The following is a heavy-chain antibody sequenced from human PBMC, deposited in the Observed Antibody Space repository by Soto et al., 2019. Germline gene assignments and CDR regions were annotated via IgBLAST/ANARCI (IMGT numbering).Heavy chain of an antibody. CDR3: ARARGSGGYAFDI. CDR1: GGSISSGGYS. CDR2: IYHSGST. D-gene: IGHD3-10*01. Sequence: SETLSLTCAVSGGSISSGGYSWSWIRQPPGKGLEWIGYIYHSGSTYYNPSLKSRVTISVDRSKNQFSLKLSSVTAADTAVYYCARARGSGGYAFDIWGQGTMVTVSS. J-gene: IGHJ3*02. V-gene: IGHV4-30-2*01.